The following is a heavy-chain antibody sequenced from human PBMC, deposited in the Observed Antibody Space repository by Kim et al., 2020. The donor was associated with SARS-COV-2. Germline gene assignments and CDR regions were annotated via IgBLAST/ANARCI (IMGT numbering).Heavy chain of an antibody. J-gene: IGHJ4*02. CDR3: ARELSLRYLDWQYYFDY. V-gene: IGHV3-11*04. Sequence: SVKGRLTISRDKARNSLYLQMNGQRAKDTAVYYCARELSLRYLDWQYYFDYWGQGTLVTVSS. D-gene: IGHD3-9*01.